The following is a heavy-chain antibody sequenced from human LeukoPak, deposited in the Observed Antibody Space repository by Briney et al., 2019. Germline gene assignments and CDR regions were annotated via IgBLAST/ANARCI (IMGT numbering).Heavy chain of an antibody. CDR3: ARELRDYYYYMDV. Sequence: PGGSLRLSCAASGFTFSSNYMSWVRQAPGKGLEWVSIIYSGGTTYYADSVKGRFTISRDNSKNTLYLQMNSLTDEDTAVYYCARELRDYYYYMDVWGKGTTVTISS. V-gene: IGHV3-53*01. CDR2: IYSGGTT. J-gene: IGHJ6*03. CDR1: GFTFSSNY.